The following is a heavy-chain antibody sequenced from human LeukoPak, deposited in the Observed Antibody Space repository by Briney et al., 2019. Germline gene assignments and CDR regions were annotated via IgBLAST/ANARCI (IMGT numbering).Heavy chain of an antibody. CDR2: INPNSGGT. Sequence: ASVKVSCKASGYTFTGYYMHWVRQAPGQGLEWMGWINPNSGGTNYAQKFQGRVTMTRNTSISTAYMELSSLRSEDTAVYYCARGGYGGNSGDYWGQGTLVTVSS. CDR1: GYTFTGYY. V-gene: IGHV1-2*02. D-gene: IGHD4-23*01. J-gene: IGHJ4*02. CDR3: ARGGYGGNSGDY.